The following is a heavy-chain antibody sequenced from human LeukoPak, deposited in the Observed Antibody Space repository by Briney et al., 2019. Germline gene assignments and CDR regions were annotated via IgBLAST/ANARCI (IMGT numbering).Heavy chain of an antibody. D-gene: IGHD3-22*01. J-gene: IGHJ4*02. CDR2: IYYSGST. CDR3: ARLQDYYDSSGYYYYFDY. V-gene: IGHV4-59*08. CDR1: GGSISSYY. Sequence: SETLSLTCTVSGGSISSYYWSWIRQPPGKGLEWIGYIYYSGSTNYNPSLKSQVTISVDTSKNQFSLKLSSVTAADTAVYYCARLQDYYDSSGYYYYFDYWGQGTLVTVSS.